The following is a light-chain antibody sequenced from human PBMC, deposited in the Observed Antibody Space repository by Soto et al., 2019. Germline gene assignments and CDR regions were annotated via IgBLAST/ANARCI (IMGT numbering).Light chain of an antibody. V-gene: IGKV2-28*01. J-gene: IGKJ5*01. CDR3: MQALKTPIT. CDR2: LGS. CDR1: QSLLHSNGYNY. Sequence: DIVMTQSPLSLPVTPGEPASISCRPSQSLLHSNGYNYLDWYLXKPGQSXQLLIYLGSNRASGVPDRFSGSGSGTDCTLKISRVEAEDVGVYYCMQALKTPITFGQGTRLE.